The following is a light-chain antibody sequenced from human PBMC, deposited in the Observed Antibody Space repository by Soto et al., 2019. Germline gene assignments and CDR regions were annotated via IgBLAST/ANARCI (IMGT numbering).Light chain of an antibody. CDR3: QSYDSSLSGSEV. J-gene: IGLJ2*01. CDR2: GNS. V-gene: IGLV1-40*01. CDR1: SSNIGAGYD. Sequence: QSVLTQPPSVSGAPGQRVTISCTGSSSNIGAGYDVHWYQQLPGTAPKLLIYGNSNRPSGVPDRFSGSKSATSASLAITGLQAEDEADYYCQSYDSSLSGSEVFGGGTKVTVL.